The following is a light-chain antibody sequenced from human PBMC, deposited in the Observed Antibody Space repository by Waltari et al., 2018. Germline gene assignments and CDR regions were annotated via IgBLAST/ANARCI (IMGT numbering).Light chain of an antibody. CDR3: SSYGGSNTLWV. Sequence: QSALTQPPSASGSPGQSVTISCTGTSSDVGGYNSVSWYQQRPGKAPKLLIYEVTKRPSGVPALFSGSRSGNTASLTVSGLQAEDEADYYCSSYGGSNTLWVFGTGTKVTVL. CDR1: SSDVGGYNS. V-gene: IGLV2-8*01. CDR2: EVT. J-gene: IGLJ1*01.